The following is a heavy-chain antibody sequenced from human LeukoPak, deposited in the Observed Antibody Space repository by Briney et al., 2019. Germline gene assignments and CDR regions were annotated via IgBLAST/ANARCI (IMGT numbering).Heavy chain of an antibody. Sequence: SVKVSCKASGYTFSIYGISWIRQAPGEGLEWMGRIIPILGIANYAQKFQGRVTITADKSTSTAYMELSSLRSEDTAVYYCARVGRWLQFDYFDYWGQGTLVTVSS. CDR3: ARVGRWLQFDYFDY. CDR1: GYTFSIYG. CDR2: IIPILGIA. D-gene: IGHD5-24*01. J-gene: IGHJ4*02. V-gene: IGHV1-69*04.